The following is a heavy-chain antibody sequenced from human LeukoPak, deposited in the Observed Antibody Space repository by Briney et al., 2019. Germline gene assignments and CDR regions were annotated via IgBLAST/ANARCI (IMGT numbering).Heavy chain of an antibody. CDR1: GFTFSSYG. Sequence: GGSLRLSCAASGFTFSSYGMHWVRQAPGKGLEWVAFIRYDGSNKYYADSVKGRFTISRDNSKNTLYLQMNSLRAEDTAVYYYAKIPYYGSGSPATDYWGQGTLVTVSS. CDR3: AKIPYYGSGSPATDY. D-gene: IGHD3-10*01. CDR2: IRYDGSNK. V-gene: IGHV3-30*02. J-gene: IGHJ4*02.